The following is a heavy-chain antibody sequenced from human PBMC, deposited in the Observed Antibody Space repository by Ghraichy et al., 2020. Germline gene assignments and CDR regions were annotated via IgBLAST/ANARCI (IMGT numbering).Heavy chain of an antibody. CDR3: ARILPSWGIAAADY. D-gene: IGHD6-13*01. V-gene: IGHV2-26*01. J-gene: IGHJ4*02. CDR2: IFSNDEK. CDR1: GFSLSNARMG. Sequence: SGPTLVKPTETLTLTCTVSGFSLSNARMGVSWIRQPPGKALEWLAHIFSNDEKSYSTSLKSRLTISKDTSKSQVVLTMTNMDPVDTATYYCARILPSWGIAAADYWGQGTLVTVSS.